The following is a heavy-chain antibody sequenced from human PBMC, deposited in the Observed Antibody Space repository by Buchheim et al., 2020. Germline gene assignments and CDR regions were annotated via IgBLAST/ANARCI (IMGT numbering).Heavy chain of an antibody. Sequence: EVQLLESGGGLVQPGGSLRLSCAASGFTFSSYALSWVRQAPGKGLEWVSSTSGSGGSTYYADSVKGLFTIPRDNSKNTVLREMNSLRAEDTAVYYCAKYSTTWYDYFDNWGQGTL. D-gene: IGHD6-13*01. CDR3: AKYSTTWYDYFDN. CDR1: GFTFSSYA. J-gene: IGHJ4*02. V-gene: IGHV3-23*01. CDR2: TSGSGGST.